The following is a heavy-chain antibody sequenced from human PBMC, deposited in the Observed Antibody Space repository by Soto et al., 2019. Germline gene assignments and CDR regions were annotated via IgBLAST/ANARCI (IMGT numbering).Heavy chain of an antibody. D-gene: IGHD3-10*01. V-gene: IGHV5-51*01. J-gene: IGHJ6*03. Sequence: PGESLKISCKGSGYSFTSYWIGWVRQMPGKGLEWMGIIYPGDSDTRYSPSFQGQVTISADKSISTAYLQWSSLKASDTAMYYCARQVAYYYGSGRDPTPLGRYYYYMDVWGKGTTVTVSS. CDR1: GYSFTSYW. CDR3: ARQVAYYYGSGRDPTPLGRYYYYMDV. CDR2: IYPGDSDT.